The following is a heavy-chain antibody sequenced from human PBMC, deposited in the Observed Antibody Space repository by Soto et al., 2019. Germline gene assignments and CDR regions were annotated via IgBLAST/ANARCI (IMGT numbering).Heavy chain of an antibody. D-gene: IGHD6-19*01. J-gene: IGHJ4*02. V-gene: IGHV3-33*01. CDR1: GFTFSSYG. CDR3: ARDRTVAGTVFREYYFDY. CDR2: IWYDGSNK. Sequence: GESLKISCAASGFTFSSYGMHWVRQAPGKGLEWVAVIWYDGSNKYYADSVKGRFTISRDNSKNTLYLQMNSLRAEDTAVYYCARDRTVAGTVFREYYFDYWGQGTLVTVSS.